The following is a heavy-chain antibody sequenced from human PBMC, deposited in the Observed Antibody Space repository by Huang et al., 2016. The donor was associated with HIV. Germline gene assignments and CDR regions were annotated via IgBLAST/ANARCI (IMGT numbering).Heavy chain of an antibody. J-gene: IGHJ4*02. CDR3: ASRRPRVRGGGGDFPS. CDR1: GGSFSSYS. Sequence: QVQLQQWGAGLLKPSETLSLTCAVYGGSFSSYSWSWIRQSPGTGIHWVGELDHSGATTSNPAPPPRLTISVDTSKNQFSLRLTSVTAADTAVYYCASRRPRVRGGGGDFPSWGQGTLVTVSS. V-gene: IGHV4-34*02. CDR2: LDHSGAT. D-gene: IGHD3-10*01.